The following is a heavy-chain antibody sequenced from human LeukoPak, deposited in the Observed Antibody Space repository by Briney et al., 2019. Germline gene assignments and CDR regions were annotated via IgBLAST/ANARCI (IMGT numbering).Heavy chain of an antibody. D-gene: IGHD3-22*01. CDR1: GYTFTGYN. CDR2: INPHSGNT. CDR3: EREYYDSSTYYLSFDY. J-gene: IGHJ4*02. Sequence: ASVKVSCKSSGYTFTGYNVHWVRQTPGQGLQWMGWINPHSGNTKYAQKFQGRVTMTRDTSISTAYMDLSRLRSDDTAIYYCEREYYDSSTYYLSFDYWGQGTLVTVSS. V-gene: IGHV1-2*02.